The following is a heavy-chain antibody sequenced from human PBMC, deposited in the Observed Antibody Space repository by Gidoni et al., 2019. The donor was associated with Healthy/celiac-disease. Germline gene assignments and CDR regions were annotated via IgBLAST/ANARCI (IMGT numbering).Heavy chain of an antibody. CDR2: INHSGST. V-gene: IGHV4-34*01. D-gene: IGHD3-22*01. CDR1: GGSFSGYY. Sequence: QVQLQQWGAGLLKPSETLSLTCAVYGGSFSGYYWSWIRQPPGKGLEWIGEINHSGSTNYNPSLKSRVTISVDTSKNQFSLKLSSVTAADTAVYYCARGSQAKIYYDSSGYRYWGQGTLVTVSS. CDR3: ARGSQAKIYYDSSGYRY. J-gene: IGHJ4*02.